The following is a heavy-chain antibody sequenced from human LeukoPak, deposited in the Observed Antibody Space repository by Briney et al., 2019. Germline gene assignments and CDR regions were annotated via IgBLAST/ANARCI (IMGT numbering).Heavy chain of an antibody. CDR1: GGTFSSYA. V-gene: IGHV1-2*02. J-gene: IGHJ4*02. CDR3: ARDLSTSSTWELDY. D-gene: IGHD2/OR15-2a*01. CDR2: INPKSGGT. Sequence: SVKVSCKASGGTFSSYAISWVRQAPGQGLEYMGWINPKSGGTEYAQKFLGRVTMTRDTSTSTASMELSRLRSDDTAVYLCARDLSTSSTWELDYWGQGTLVTVSS.